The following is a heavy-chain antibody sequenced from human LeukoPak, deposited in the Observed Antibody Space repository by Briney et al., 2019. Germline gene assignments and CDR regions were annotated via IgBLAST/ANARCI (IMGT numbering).Heavy chain of an antibody. V-gene: IGHV3-21*01. Sequence: PGGSLRLSCAASGFTFSSYSMNWVRQAPGKGLEWVSSISSSSSSYIYYSDSVKGRFTISRDNAKNTLYLQMNSLRAEDTAVYYCARGTWLNKLFDYWGQGTLVTVSS. CDR1: GFTFSSYS. D-gene: IGHD1/OR15-1a*01. J-gene: IGHJ4*02. CDR3: ARGTWLNKLFDY. CDR2: ISSSSSSYI.